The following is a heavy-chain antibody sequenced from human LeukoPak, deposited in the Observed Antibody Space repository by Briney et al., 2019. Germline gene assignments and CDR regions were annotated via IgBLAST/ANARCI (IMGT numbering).Heavy chain of an antibody. CDR3: ARVTGYRIEDYFDY. J-gene: IGHJ4*02. D-gene: IGHD6-13*01. CDR2: ISSSGSS. V-gene: IGHV4-59*01. Sequence: SETLSLTCTVSGGSISSYYWSWIRQPPGKGLEWIGYISSSGSSNYNPSLKSRIAISVDTSKNHFSLKLSSVTAADTAVYYCARVTGYRIEDYFDYWGQGTLVTVSS. CDR1: GGSISSYY.